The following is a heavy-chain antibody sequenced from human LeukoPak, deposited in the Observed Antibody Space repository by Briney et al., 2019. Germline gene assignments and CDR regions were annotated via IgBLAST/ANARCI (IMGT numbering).Heavy chain of an antibody. CDR1: GFTFSSYG. Sequence: SGGSLRLSCAASGFTFSSYGMHWVRQAPGKGLERVAVIWYDGSNKYYADSVKGRFTISRDNAKNSLYLQMNSLRAEDTAVYYCAREPYSSGWYAFDIWGQGTMVTVSS. CDR2: IWYDGSNK. J-gene: IGHJ3*02. D-gene: IGHD6-19*01. CDR3: AREPYSSGWYAFDI. V-gene: IGHV3-33*01.